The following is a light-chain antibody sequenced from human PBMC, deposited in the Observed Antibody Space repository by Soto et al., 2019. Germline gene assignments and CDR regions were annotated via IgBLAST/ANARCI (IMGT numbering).Light chain of an antibody. CDR3: QQYYSWPLT. V-gene: IGKV3-15*01. CDR1: QNIVNN. J-gene: IGKJ3*01. CDR2: GAS. Sequence: EIVMTQSPATLSVSPGERVTLSCSASQNIVNNLAWYQQKPGQGPWLLIYGASTRATGVPARFSGSGSGTEFTLTISSLQSEDFALYYCQQYYSWPLTVGPGTKLDVK.